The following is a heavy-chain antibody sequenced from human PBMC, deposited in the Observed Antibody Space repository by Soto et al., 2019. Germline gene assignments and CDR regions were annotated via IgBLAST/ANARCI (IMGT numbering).Heavy chain of an antibody. CDR2: ISAYNGNT. J-gene: IGHJ4*02. V-gene: IGHV1-18*04. CDR3: ARVGSSGYLGFIIDY. Sequence: AASVKVSCKASGYTFTSYGISWVRQAPGQGLEWMGWISAYNGNTNYAQKLQGRVTMTTDTSTSTAYMELRSLRSDDTAVYYCARVGSSGYLGFIIDYWGQGTLVTVSS. D-gene: IGHD3-22*01. CDR1: GYTFTSYG.